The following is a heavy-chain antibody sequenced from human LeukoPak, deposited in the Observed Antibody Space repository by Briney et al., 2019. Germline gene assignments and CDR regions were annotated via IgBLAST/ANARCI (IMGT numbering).Heavy chain of an antibody. V-gene: IGHV3-21*01. CDR1: GFTFSSYS. CDR2: ISSSSSFI. CDR3: ARVPLIFYYDSSGYYHDAFDI. Sequence: GGSLRLSCAASGFTFSSYSMNWVRQAPGKGLEWVSSISSSSSFIYYADSVKGRFTISRDNAKNSLYLQMNSLRAEDTAVYYCARVPLIFYYDSSGYYHDAFDIWGQGTMVTVSS. J-gene: IGHJ3*02. D-gene: IGHD3-22*01.